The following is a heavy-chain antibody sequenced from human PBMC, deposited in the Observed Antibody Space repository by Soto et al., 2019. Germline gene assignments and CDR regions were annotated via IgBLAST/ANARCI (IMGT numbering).Heavy chain of an antibody. D-gene: IGHD3-9*01. CDR3: AKDFHDILTGYFSLFDY. J-gene: IGHJ4*02. CDR1: GFTFSSYG. Sequence: GGSLRLSCAASGFTFSSYGMHWVRQAPGKGLEWVAVISYDGSNKYYADSVKGRFTISRDNSKNTLYLQMNSLRAEDTAVYYCAKDFHDILTGYFSLFDYWGQGTLVTVSS. CDR2: ISYDGSNK. V-gene: IGHV3-30*18.